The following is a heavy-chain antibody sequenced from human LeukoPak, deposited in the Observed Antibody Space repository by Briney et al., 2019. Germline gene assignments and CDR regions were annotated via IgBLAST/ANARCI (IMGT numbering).Heavy chain of an antibody. D-gene: IGHD3-3*01. CDR1: GFTSSSYW. Sequence: GGSLRLSCAASGFTSSSYWMSWVRQAPGEGLEWVANIKQDGSEKYYVDSVKRRFTISRDNAKNSLYMQMNSLRAEDTAVYYCARDKGGPYYDFWSGYYPEYFDYWGQGTLVTVSS. J-gene: IGHJ4*02. CDR2: IKQDGSEK. CDR3: ARDKGGPYYDFWSGYYPEYFDY. V-gene: IGHV3-7*01.